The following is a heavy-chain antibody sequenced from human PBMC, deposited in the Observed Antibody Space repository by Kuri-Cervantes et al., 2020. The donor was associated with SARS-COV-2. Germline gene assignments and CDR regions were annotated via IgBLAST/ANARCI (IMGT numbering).Heavy chain of an antibody. D-gene: IGHD3-16*01. Sequence: SETLSLTCAVYGGSFSGYYWSWIRQPPGEGLEWIGEINHSGSTNYNPSLKSRVTISVDTSKNQFSLKLSSVTAADTAVYYCARGRSFVGNWGQGTLVTVSS. V-gene: IGHV4-34*01. J-gene: IGHJ4*02. CDR1: GGSFSGYY. CDR3: ARGRSFVGN. CDR2: INHSGST.